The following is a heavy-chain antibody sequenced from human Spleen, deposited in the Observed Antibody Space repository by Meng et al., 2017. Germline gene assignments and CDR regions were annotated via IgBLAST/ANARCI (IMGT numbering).Heavy chain of an antibody. CDR2: ISYDGTDK. Sequence: QVQLVESGGGWVKPGGSLRLSCAASGFTFSSYGMHWVRQAPGEGLEWVAIISYDGTDKYYADSVKGRFTISRDNSKNTVYLQMNNLRAEDTAIYYCSRETTVAGFDPWGQGTLVTVYS. V-gene: IGHV3-30*03. CDR3: SRETTVAGFDP. D-gene: IGHD6-19*01. CDR1: GFTFSSYG. J-gene: IGHJ5*02.